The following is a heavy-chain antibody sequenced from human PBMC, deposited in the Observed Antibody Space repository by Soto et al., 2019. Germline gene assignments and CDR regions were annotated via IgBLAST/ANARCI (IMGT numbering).Heavy chain of an antibody. CDR1: GFTFSNYA. J-gene: IGHJ4*02. Sequence: GGSLRLSCGASGFTFSNYAMNWVRQAPGKGLEWVSGISGRGSSTYYADSVKGRFTISRDNSQNTIYLQMNSLRAEGTAVYYCAREKYYYDKSGYYSSYLDSWGQGT. D-gene: IGHD3-22*01. CDR2: ISGRGSST. V-gene: IGHV3-23*01. CDR3: AREKYYYDKSGYYSSYLDS.